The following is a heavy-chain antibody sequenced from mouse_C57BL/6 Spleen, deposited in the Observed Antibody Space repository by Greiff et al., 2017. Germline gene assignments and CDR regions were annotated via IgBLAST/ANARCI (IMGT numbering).Heavy chain of an antibody. CDR1: GYTFTSYW. Sequence: QVQLQQPGAELVRPGSSVKLSCKASGYTFTSYWMDWVKQRPGQGLEWIGNIYPSDSETQYNQKFKDKATLTVDNSSSTAYMQLSSLTSEYTAVYYCARTSTVYAMDYWGQGTSVTVSS. V-gene: IGHV1-61*01. J-gene: IGHJ4*01. D-gene: IGHD1-1*01. CDR3: ARTSTVYAMDY. CDR2: IYPSDSET.